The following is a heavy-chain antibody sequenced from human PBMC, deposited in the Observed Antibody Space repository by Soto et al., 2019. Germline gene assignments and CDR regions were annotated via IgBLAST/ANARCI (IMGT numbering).Heavy chain of an antibody. V-gene: IGHV3-33*01. CDR2: IWYDGSNE. CDR3: ARERTFGDNNLINMDV. D-gene: IGHD3-10*01. Sequence: QVQLVESGGGVVQPGRSLRLSCAASEFTFSRHGMHWVRQAPGKGLQWVGVIWYDGSNEVYADSVKGRFIISRDNSKNILYLQMNSLRAEDTAVYYCARERTFGDNNLINMDVWVTGVTVTVS. CDR1: EFTFSRHG. J-gene: IGHJ6*03.